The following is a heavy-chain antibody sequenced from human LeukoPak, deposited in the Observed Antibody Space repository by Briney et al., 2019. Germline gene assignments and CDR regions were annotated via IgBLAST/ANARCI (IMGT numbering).Heavy chain of an antibody. Sequence: PAGSLPLTCAACGFTFTNHAINWVRQAAGRGLEWVSIISGGVFSGSATVTYYADSVKGWLTNSRDNSKNTLYLQMNSLRAEDTAVYYCAKSSVGEGRIIQSGYFDKWGQGWLLTVSS. J-gene: IGHJ4*02. D-gene: IGHD2-15*01. CDR1: GFTFTNHA. V-gene: IGHV3-23*01. CDR2: ISGGVFSGSATVT. CDR3: AKSSVGEGRIIQSGYFDK.